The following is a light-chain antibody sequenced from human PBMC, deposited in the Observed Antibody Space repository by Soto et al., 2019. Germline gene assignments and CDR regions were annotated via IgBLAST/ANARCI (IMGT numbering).Light chain of an antibody. J-gene: IGLJ3*02. Sequence: QSVLTQPPSASGSPGQSVTISCTGTSSDVGAYDHVSWYQQHPGKAPKLMIYEINKRPSGVPDRFSGSKSGNTASLTVSGLQAEDEADYYCSSYAGSSTLVFGGGTKVTVL. CDR1: SSDVGAYDH. V-gene: IGLV2-8*01. CDR3: SSYAGSSTLV. CDR2: EIN.